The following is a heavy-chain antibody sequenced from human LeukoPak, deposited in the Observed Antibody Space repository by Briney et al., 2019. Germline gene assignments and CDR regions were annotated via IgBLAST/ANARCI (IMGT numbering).Heavy chain of an antibody. CDR1: GYTFTSYA. CDR3: AGDLTALDYGDYYNWFDP. V-gene: IGHV1-3*01. J-gene: IGHJ5*02. Sequence: ASVKVSCKASGYTFTSYAMHWVRQAPGQRLEWMGWINAGNGNTKYPQKFQGRVTITRDTSASTAYMELSSLRSEDTAVYYCAGDLTALDYGDYYNWFDPWGQGTLVTVSS. D-gene: IGHD4-17*01. CDR2: INAGNGNT.